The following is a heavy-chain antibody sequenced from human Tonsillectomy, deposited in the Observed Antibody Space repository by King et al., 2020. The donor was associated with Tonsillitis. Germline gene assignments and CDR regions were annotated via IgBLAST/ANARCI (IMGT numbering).Heavy chain of an antibody. Sequence: VQLVESGGGLVQPGGSLRLSCAASGFTVSSTYMNWVRQAPGKGLEWVSVIYSGGSAYYADSVKGRFTISRHNSKNTLYLQMNSLRPEDTAVYYCARGNWGGTGDYWYFDLWGRGTLVTVSS. CDR3: ARGNWGGTGDYWYFDL. CDR2: IYSGGSA. V-gene: IGHV3-53*04. CDR1: GFTVSSTY. J-gene: IGHJ2*01. D-gene: IGHD3-10*01.